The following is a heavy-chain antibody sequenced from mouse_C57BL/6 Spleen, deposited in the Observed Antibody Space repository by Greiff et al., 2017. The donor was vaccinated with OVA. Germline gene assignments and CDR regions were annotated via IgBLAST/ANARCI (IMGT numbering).Heavy chain of an antibody. J-gene: IGHJ1*03. CDR1: GFSLTSYG. V-gene: IGHV2-2*01. Sequence: QVQLKESGPGLVQPSQSLSITCTVSGFSLTSYGVHWVRQSPGKGLEWLGVIWSGGSTDYNAAFISRLSISKDNSKSQVFLKMNSLQADDTARYYCARIPSTGTGYFDVWGTGTTVTVSS. CDR2: IWSGGST. CDR3: ARIPSTGTGYFDV. D-gene: IGHD4-1*02.